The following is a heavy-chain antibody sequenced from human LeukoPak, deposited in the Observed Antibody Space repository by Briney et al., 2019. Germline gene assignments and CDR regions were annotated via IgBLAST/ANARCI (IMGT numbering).Heavy chain of an antibody. D-gene: IGHD3-10*01. V-gene: IGHV1-2*02. J-gene: IGHJ4*02. CDR2: INPNSGGT. CDR1: GYTFTGYY. CDR3: ARDRPLDADDYYGFYYFDY. Sequence: ASVKVSCKASGYTFTGYYMHWVRQAPGQGLEWMGWINPNSGGTNHAQKFQGRVAMTRDTSISTAYMELSRLRSDDTAVYYCARDRPLDADDYYGFYYFDYWGQGTLVTVSS.